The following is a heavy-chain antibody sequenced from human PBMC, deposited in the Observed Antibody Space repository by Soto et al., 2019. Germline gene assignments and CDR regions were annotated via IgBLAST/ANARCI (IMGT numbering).Heavy chain of an antibody. CDR3: AREEAPGFDY. J-gene: IGHJ4*02. CDR1: GGSISSGGYY. V-gene: IGHV4-31*03. Sequence: SETLSLTCTVSGGSISSGGYYWSWIRQHPGKGLEWIGYIYYSGSTYYNPSLKSRVTISVDTSKNQFSLKLSSVTAADTAVYYCAREEAPGFDYWGQGTLVTVSS. CDR2: IYYSGST.